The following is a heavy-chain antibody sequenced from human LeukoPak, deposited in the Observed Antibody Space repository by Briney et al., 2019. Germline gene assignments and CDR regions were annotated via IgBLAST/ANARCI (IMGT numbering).Heavy chain of an antibody. CDR1: GGSISSSSYY. V-gene: IGHV4-39*01. CDR2: IYYSGST. D-gene: IGHD2-2*03. J-gene: IGHJ5*02. Sequence: SETLSLTCTVSGGSISSSSYYWGWIRQPPGKGLEWIGSIYYSGSTYYNPSLKSRVTISVDTSKNQFSLKLSSVTAADTAVYYCARLNGYCSSTSCWGGWFDPWGQGTLVTVSS. CDR3: ARLNGYCSSTSCWGGWFDP.